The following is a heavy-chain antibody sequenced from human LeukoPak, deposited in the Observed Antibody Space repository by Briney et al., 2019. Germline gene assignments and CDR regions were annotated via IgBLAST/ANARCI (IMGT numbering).Heavy chain of an antibody. Sequence: ASVKVSCKASGYTFISYYIHWVREAPGQGLEWMGFISPTGGRATYPQKFKGKVTMTRDTSTSTVYMELSSLTSADTAIYYCAREYHASGSYAEGKLDYWGQGTLVTVSS. CDR2: ISPTGGRA. J-gene: IGHJ4*02. CDR3: AREYHASGSYAEGKLDY. D-gene: IGHD3-10*01. CDR1: GYTFISYY. V-gene: IGHV1-46*03.